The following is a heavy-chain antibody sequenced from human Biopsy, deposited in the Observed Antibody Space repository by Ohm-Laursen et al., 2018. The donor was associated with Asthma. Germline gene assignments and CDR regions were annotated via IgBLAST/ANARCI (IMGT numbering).Heavy chain of an antibody. CDR3: ARTYYDFLTGQVKDVFGV. J-gene: IGHJ3*01. D-gene: IGHD3-9*01. CDR1: RGTFSSYA. Sequence: SSVKVSCKAPRGTFSSYAISWVRQAPGQRLEWMGWVNTGNGDTKYSQKFQGRVTITRDTSASTAYMELRSLRSEDTATYYCARTYYDFLTGQVKDVFGVWGQGTMVTVSS. V-gene: IGHV1-3*04. CDR2: VNTGNGDT.